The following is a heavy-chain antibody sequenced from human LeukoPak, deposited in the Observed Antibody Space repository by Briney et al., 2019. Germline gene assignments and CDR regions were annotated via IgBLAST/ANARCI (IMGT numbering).Heavy chain of an antibody. CDR1: GDSISSYY. Sequence: SETLSLTCTVSGDSISSYYWSWIRQPPGKGLEWFGYIYYSGSTNYNPSLKSRVTISVDTSKTQYPVKLSSVTAADTAVYYCARRGVIMGFDYWGQGTLVTVSS. V-gene: IGHV4-59*01. D-gene: IGHD3-10*01. CDR2: IYYSGST. J-gene: IGHJ4*02. CDR3: ARRGVIMGFDY.